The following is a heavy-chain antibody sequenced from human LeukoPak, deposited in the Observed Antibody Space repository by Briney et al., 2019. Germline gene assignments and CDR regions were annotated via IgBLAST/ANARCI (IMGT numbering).Heavy chain of an antibody. CDR3: ARVYGSSNYYYDRYYYYMDV. CDR1: GFCFESYA. V-gene: IGHV3-23*01. CDR2: VSGSGAST. Sequence: PGGSLRLSCATSGFCFESYAMSWVRQAPGKGLEWVSGVSGSGASTYYADSVKGRFTISRDSSKNTLYLQLNSLRVEDTAVYYCARVYGSSNYYYDRYYYYMDVWGRGTTVTVSS. D-gene: IGHD3-22*01. J-gene: IGHJ6*03.